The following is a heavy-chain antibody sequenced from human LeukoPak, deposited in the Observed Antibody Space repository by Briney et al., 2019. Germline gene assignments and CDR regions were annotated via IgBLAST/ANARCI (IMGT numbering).Heavy chain of an antibody. Sequence: SETLSLTCAVYGGSFSGYYWSWIRQPPGKGLEWIGEINHSGSTNYNPSLKSRVTISVDTSKNQFPLKLSSVTAADTAVYYCARGQRVGYCSSTSCPRGGYYYYYGMDVWGKGTTVTVSS. V-gene: IGHV4-34*01. CDR2: INHSGST. D-gene: IGHD2-2*03. CDR1: GGSFSGYY. CDR3: ARGQRVGYCSSTSCPRGGYYYYYGMDV. J-gene: IGHJ6*04.